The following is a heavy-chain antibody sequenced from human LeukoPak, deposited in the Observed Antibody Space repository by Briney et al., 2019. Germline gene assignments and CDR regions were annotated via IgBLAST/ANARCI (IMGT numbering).Heavy chain of an antibody. V-gene: IGHV3-7*03. Sequence: GGSLRLSCAASGFTSSNYWMTWVRQAPGKGLEWVANIKQDGDEKYYVDAVKGRFTISRDNAKNSLYLQMDSLRAEDTALYYCAKDTGRPTDAITMEDNAFDIWGQGTMVTVSS. CDR3: AKDTGRPTDAITMEDNAFDI. J-gene: IGHJ3*02. CDR2: IKQDGDEK. D-gene: IGHD3-3*01. CDR1: GFTSSNYW.